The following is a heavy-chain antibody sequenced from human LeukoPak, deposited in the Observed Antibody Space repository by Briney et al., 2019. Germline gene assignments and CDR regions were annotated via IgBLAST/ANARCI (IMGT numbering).Heavy chain of an antibody. V-gene: IGHV1-8*01. D-gene: IGHD3-10*01. Sequence: GASVKVSCKASGYTFTSYDINWVRQATGLGLEWMGWMNPNSGNTGYAQKFQGRVTMTRNTSISTAYMELSSLRSEDTAVYYCARGGRRLLWFRESPRTTNWFDPWGQGTLVTVSS. CDR2: MNPNSGNT. J-gene: IGHJ5*02. CDR1: GYTFTSYD. CDR3: ARGGRRLLWFRESPRTTNWFDP.